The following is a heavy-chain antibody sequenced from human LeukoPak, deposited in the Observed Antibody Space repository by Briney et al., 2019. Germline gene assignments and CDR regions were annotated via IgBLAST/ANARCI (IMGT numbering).Heavy chain of an antibody. CDR1: GGSISSSSYY. CDR2: IYYSGST. Sequence: KSSETLSLTCTVSGGSISSSSYYWGWIRQPPGKGLEWIGSIYYSGSTYYNPSLKSRVTISVDTSKNQFSLKLSSVTAVDTAVYYCARGSVIFGTYYFDYWGQGTLVTVSS. CDR3: ARGSVIFGTYYFDY. D-gene: IGHD3-3*01. V-gene: IGHV4-39*07. J-gene: IGHJ4*02.